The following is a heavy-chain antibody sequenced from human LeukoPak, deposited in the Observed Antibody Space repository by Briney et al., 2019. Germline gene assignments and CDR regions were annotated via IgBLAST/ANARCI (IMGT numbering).Heavy chain of an antibody. CDR1: GGSISSSSYY. CDR3: ASEASGSYYDGGY. V-gene: IGHV4-39*01. D-gene: IGHD1-26*01. Sequence: SETLSLTCTVSGGSISSSSYYWGWIRQPPGKGLEWIGSIYYSGSTYHNPSLKSRVTISVHTSKNQFSLKLSSVTAADTAVYYCASEASGSYYDGGYWGQGTLVTVSS. J-gene: IGHJ4*02. CDR2: IYYSGST.